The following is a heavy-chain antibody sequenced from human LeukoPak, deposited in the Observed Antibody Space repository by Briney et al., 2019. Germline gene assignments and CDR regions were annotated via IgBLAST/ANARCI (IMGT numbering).Heavy chain of an antibody. CDR1: GDRFTPYW. V-gene: IGHV5-51*01. D-gene: IGHD6-19*01. J-gene: IGHJ4*02. CDR2: IYPGNSDT. Sequence: GESLKISCEGSGDRFTPYWITWVRQKPGKGLEWMGIIYPGNSDTKYSPSFQGQITISADKSINTAYLQWSSLEASDTAMYYCARRKAVARIPYFDSWGQGTLVPVSS. CDR3: ARRKAVARIPYFDS.